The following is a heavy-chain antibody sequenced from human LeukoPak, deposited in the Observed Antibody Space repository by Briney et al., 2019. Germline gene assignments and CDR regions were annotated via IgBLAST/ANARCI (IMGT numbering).Heavy chain of an antibody. CDR3: ARGGYRNFDS. D-gene: IGHD5-18*01. CDR1: GFTFISYA. V-gene: IGHV3-23*01. Sequence: GSLRLSCAASGFTFISYAMSWVRQAPGKGLEWVSTVSDSGTFTYYADSLKGRFTISRDNSKNTLYLQMNSLRAEDTAVYYCARGGYRNFDSWGQGTLVTVSS. CDR2: VSDSGTFT. J-gene: IGHJ4*02.